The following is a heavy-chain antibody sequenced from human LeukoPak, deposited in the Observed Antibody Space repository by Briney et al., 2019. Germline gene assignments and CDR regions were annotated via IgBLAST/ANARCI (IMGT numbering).Heavy chain of an antibody. J-gene: IGHJ5*02. CDR2: ISYDGSSI. CDR3: ARDQPGTYTLSGA. V-gene: IGHV3-30-3*01. Sequence: GGSLRLSCAASGFAFSSYAMHWVRQAPGKGLECVAFISYDGSSIYYAGSVKGRFTISRDNSKNTLYLQMNSLRAEDTAVYFCARDQPGTYTLSGAWGQGTLVTVSS. D-gene: IGHD1-14*01. CDR1: GFAFSSYA.